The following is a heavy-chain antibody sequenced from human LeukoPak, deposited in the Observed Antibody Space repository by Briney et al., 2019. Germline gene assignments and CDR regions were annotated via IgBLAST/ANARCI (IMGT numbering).Heavy chain of an antibody. CDR1: GFAFSAAW. Sequence: WGALRLSCAASGFAFSAAWMSWVRQAPGKGLEWVGRIKSKTDGGTTDYAAPVKGRFTISRDNAKNSLYLQMNSLRAEDTAVYYCARPSGYFDWGQGTLVTVSS. CDR2: IKSKTDGGTT. V-gene: IGHV3-15*01. J-gene: IGHJ4*02. D-gene: IGHD5-18*01. CDR3: ARPSGYFD.